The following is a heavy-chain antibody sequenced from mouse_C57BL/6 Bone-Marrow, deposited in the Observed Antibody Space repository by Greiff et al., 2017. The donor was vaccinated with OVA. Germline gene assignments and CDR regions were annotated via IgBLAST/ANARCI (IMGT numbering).Heavy chain of an antibody. CDR1: GFTFSDYG. Sequence: DVKLVESGGGLVQPGGSLKLSCAASGFTFSDYGMAWVRQAPRKGPEWVAFISNLAYSIYYADTVTGRFTISRENAKNTLYLEMSSLRSEDTAMYYCARRGPYWYFDVWGTGTTVTVSS. J-gene: IGHJ1*03. CDR2: ISNLAYSI. V-gene: IGHV5-15*04. CDR3: ARRGPYWYFDV.